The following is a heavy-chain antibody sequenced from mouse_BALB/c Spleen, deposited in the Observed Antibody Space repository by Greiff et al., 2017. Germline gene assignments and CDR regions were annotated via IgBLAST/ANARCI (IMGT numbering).Heavy chain of an antibody. Sequence: EVKLVESGGGLVQPGGSLRLSCATSGFTFTDYYMSWVRQPPGKALEWLGFIRNKANGYTTEYSASVKGRFTISRDNSQSIHYLQMNTLRAEDSATYYCARDIGYGYYGAYWGQGTLVTVSA. D-gene: IGHD2-3*01. J-gene: IGHJ3*01. CDR2: IRNKANGYTT. V-gene: IGHV7-3*02. CDR3: ARDIGYGYYGAY. CDR1: GFTFTDYY.